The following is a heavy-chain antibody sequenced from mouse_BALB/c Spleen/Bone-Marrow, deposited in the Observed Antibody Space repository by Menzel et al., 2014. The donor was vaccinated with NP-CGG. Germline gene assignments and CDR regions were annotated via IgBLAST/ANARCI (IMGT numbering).Heavy chain of an antibody. V-gene: IGHV1S56*01. D-gene: IGHD1-1*02. CDR1: GYTFTNYY. J-gene: IGHJ1*01. CDR2: IFPGDVDT. CDR3: AREVGRGGYFDV. Sequence: QVHLQQSGPELVMPGTSVKISCKASGYTFTNYYIHWLKQRPGQGLEWIGWIFPGDVDTNYNEKFKGKATLTADESSSTAYMQLSSLTSEDSAVYFCAREVGRGGYFDVWGAGTTVTVSS.